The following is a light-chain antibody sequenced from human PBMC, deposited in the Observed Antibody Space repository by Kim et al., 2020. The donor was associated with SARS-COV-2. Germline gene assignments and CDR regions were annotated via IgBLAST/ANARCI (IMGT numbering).Light chain of an antibody. CDR2: DVN. CDR1: SSDVGTYNY. Sequence: QSALTQPTSVSGSPGQSITISCTGTSSDVGTYNYVSWYQQYPGKAPKLMIYDVNKRPSGISNRFSGSKSGNTASLTISVLQAEDEADYYCSSYATSRSYVFGTGTKVTVL. J-gene: IGLJ1*01. V-gene: IGLV2-14*03. CDR3: SSYATSRSYV.